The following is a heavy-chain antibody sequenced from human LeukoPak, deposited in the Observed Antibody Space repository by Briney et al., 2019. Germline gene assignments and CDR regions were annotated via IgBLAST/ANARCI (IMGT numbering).Heavy chain of an antibody. CDR1: GYTFTSYD. J-gene: IGHJ5*02. CDR2: MNPNSGNT. Sequence: ASVKVSCKASGYTFTSYDINWVRQATGQGLEWMGWMNPNSGNTGYAQKFQGRVTITRNTSISTAYMELSSLRSEDTAVYYCARGWRRYDSSGYRNWFDPWGQGTLVTVSS. V-gene: IGHV1-8*03. D-gene: IGHD3-22*01. CDR3: ARGWRRYDSSGYRNWFDP.